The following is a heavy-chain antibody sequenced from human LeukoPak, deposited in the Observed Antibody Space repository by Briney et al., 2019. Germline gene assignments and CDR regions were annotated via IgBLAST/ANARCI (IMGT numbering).Heavy chain of an antibody. D-gene: IGHD1-14*01. Sequence: SVKVSCKASGGTFSSNTISWVRQAPGQRLDRMGRIIPYLGVANYAQKFQGRVTITADKSTSTAYMEVSSLRSEDTAVYYCARPSPRNSDAFDIWGQGTMVTVSS. CDR1: GGTFSSNT. CDR2: IIPYLGVA. J-gene: IGHJ3*02. V-gene: IGHV1-69*02. CDR3: ARPSPRNSDAFDI.